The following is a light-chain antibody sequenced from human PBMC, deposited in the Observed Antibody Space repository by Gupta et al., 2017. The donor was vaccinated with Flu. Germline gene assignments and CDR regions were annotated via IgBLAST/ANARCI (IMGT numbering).Light chain of an antibody. V-gene: IGKV3-15*01. CDR2: ETS. J-gene: IGKJ2*01. CDR3: QQYSNWPPGT. CDR1: QSVRSK. Sequence: ATLSVSPGERATLSCRTSQSVRSKVAWYQQRPGQAPRLLIYETSTRAEGIPPRFTGSGSGTEYTLTISSRQSEDFAIYYCQQYSNWPPGTFGRGTKLDI.